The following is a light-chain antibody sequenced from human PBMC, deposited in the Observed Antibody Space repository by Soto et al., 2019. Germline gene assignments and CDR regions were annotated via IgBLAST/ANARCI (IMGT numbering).Light chain of an antibody. CDR2: DVS. V-gene: IGLV2-14*01. CDR3: SSYTSSSTLPYV. CDR1: SSDVGGYNY. Sequence: QSALTRPASVSGSPGQSITISCTGTSSDVGGYNYVSWYQQHPGKAPKLMIYDVSNRPSGVSNRFSGSKSGSTASLTISGLQAEDEADYYCSSYTSSSTLPYVFGTGTKVTVL. J-gene: IGLJ1*01.